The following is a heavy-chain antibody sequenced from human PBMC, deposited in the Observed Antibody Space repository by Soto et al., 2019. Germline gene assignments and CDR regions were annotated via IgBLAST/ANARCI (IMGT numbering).Heavy chain of an antibody. CDR2: INDSGSA. V-gene: IGHV4-59*01. J-gene: IGHJ4*03. D-gene: IGHD1-26*01. CDR1: GGSIGSYY. CDR3: ARGGGYHDY. Sequence: ETLSLTCTVSGGSIGSYYWNWIRQPPGKGLEWIGYINDSGSAHYNPSLKSRVTISVDTFKKQFSLKLTSVTAADTAVYYCARGGGYHDYWGQGTTVTVSS.